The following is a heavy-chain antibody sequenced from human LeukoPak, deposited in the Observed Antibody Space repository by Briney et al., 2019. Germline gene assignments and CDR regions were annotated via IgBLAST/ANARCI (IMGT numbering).Heavy chain of an antibody. J-gene: IGHJ4*02. CDR1: GFTFSSYP. D-gene: IGHD3-22*01. Sequence: GGSLRLSCAASGFTFSSYPVSWVRQAPGRGLEWVSAISGNGGTANYADSAKGRFTISRDNSKNTLYLQMNSLRAEDTAVYYCAEPEGGYYDIRPDWGQGTLVTVSS. V-gene: IGHV3-23*01. CDR2: ISGNGGTA. CDR3: AEPEGGYYDIRPD.